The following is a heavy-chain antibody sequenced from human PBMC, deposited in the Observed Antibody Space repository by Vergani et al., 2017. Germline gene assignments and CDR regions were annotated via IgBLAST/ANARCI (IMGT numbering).Heavy chain of an antibody. Sequence: EVHLVESGGGLVLPGRSLRLSCAASGFTFDDYAMHWVRQGPGKGLEWVSGISWNSDSIGYADSVKDRFTISIYNANNSLHLQMNSLRTEDTALYYCAKDKGANDRGXFDYWGQGTLVTVSS. CDR3: AKDKGANDRGXFDY. J-gene: IGHJ4*02. CDR2: ISWNSDSI. D-gene: IGHD3-10*02. V-gene: IGHV3-9*01. CDR1: GFTFDDYA.